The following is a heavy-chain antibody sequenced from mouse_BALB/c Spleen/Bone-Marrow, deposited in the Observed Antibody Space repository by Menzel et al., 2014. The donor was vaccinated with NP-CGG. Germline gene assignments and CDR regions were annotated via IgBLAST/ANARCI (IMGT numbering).Heavy chain of an antibody. CDR3: ARPDSHRDWYFDV. D-gene: IGHD2-14*01. Sequence: EVKLMESGGGLVQPGGSLKLSCAASGFDFSRYWMSWVRRAPGKGLEWIGEINPDSSTINYTPSLKDKFIISRDDAKNTLYLQMSKVRSEDTALYYCARPDSHRDWYFDVWGAGTTVTVSS. CDR2: INPDSSTI. J-gene: IGHJ1*01. V-gene: IGHV4-1*02. CDR1: GFDFSRYW.